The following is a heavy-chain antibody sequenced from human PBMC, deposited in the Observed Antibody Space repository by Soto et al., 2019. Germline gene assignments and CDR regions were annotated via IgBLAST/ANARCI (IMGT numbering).Heavy chain of an antibody. CDR2: ISSSGSTI. CDR1: GFTFSSYE. Sequence: EVQLVESGGGLVQPGGSLRLSCAASGFTFSSYEMNWVRQAPGKGLEWVSYISSSGSTIDYADSVKGRFTISRDNAKNSLYLQMNSLRAEDTDVYYCARDGPSNYDFWSGYPPRYYYYGMDVWGQGTTVNVSS. D-gene: IGHD3-3*01. CDR3: ARDGPSNYDFWSGYPPRYYYYGMDV. V-gene: IGHV3-48*03. J-gene: IGHJ6*02.